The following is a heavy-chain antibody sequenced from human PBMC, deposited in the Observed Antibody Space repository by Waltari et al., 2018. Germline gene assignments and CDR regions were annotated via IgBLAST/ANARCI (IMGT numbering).Heavy chain of an antibody. CDR1: GGSISSYY. D-gene: IGHD4-4*01. Sequence: QVQLQESGPGLVKPSETLSLTCTVSGGSISSYYWSWLRQPAGKGLEWIGRIYTSGSTNYNPSRKRRVTMSVDTSKNQFSLKLSSVTAADTAVYYCARFTVTTSPPYYYYYMDVWGKGTTVTISS. CDR2: IYTSGST. J-gene: IGHJ6*03. V-gene: IGHV4-4*07. CDR3: ARFTVTTSPPYYYYYMDV.